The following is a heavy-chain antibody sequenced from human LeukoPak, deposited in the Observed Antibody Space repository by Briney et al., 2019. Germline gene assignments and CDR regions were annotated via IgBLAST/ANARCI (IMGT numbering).Heavy chain of an antibody. V-gene: IGHV3-48*03. CDR1: GFTFSSYE. CDR3: ARDTSFDHPLDY. D-gene: IGHD3-16*01. J-gene: IGHJ4*02. CDR2: ISIGGRTQ. Sequence: PGGSLRLSCAASGFTFSSYEMNWVRQAPGKGLEWVSYISIGGRTQYYADSVKGRFTISRDNAKNSLYLQMNSLRAEDTAVYYCARDTSFDHPLDYWGQGTLVTVSS.